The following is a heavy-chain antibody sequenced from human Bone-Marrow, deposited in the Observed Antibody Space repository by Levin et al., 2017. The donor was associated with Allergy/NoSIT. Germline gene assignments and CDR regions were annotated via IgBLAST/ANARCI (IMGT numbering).Heavy chain of an antibody. D-gene: IGHD3-22*01. CDR1: GDAINNANNY. CDR2: IYRSGST. V-gene: IGHV4-30-4*01. J-gene: IGHJ4*02. CDR3: ARDTYDITGHPGGFDS. Sequence: SETLSLTCTVSGDAINNANNYWSWIRQTPGKGLEWIGYIYRSGSTKYNPSLENRLTIFLDTSKNHFSLQLRSVTAADTAVYYCARDTYDITGHPGGFDSWGQGTLVTVSS.